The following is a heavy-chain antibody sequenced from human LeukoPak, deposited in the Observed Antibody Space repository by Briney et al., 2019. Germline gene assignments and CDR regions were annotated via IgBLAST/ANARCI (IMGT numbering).Heavy chain of an antibody. CDR1: GYTFTGYY. CDR2: IRGHNGNA. Sequence: GASVKVSCKASGYTFTGYYMHWVRQAPGQGLEWMGWIRGHNGNADYVQKFHGRATMTIDTSTTTAYMELRSLRSDDTAVYYCARVVTPTDQFDYWGQGTLVTVSA. J-gene: IGHJ4*02. CDR3: ARVVTPTDQFDY. V-gene: IGHV1-18*04. D-gene: IGHD2-15*01.